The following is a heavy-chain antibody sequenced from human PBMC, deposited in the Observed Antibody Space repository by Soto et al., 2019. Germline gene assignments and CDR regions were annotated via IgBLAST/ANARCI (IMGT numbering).Heavy chain of an antibody. CDR2: INHSGST. V-gene: IGHV4-34*01. D-gene: IGHD2-2*01. Sequence: SETLSLTCAVYGGSFSGYYWSWIRQPPGKGLEWIGEINHSGSTNYNPSLKSRVTISVDTSKNQFSLKLSSVTAADTAVYYCARWHCSSTSCYRYGMDVWGQGTTVTVSS. J-gene: IGHJ6*02. CDR1: GGSFSGYY. CDR3: ARWHCSSTSCYRYGMDV.